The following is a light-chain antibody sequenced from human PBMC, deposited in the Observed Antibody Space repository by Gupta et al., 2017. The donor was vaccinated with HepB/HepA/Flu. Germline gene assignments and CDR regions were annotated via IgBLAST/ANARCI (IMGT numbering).Light chain of an antibody. CDR3: FLQYGESRV. CDR1: TGPVTTAHY. Sequence: GTVILTCGSSTGPVTTAHYPYWFQLKPVQAPRALIYNTVYTHSWIAALFSGSLLGGKAALTISIAQHEDAADYFCFLQYGESRVFGGGTKLTVL. CDR2: NTV. V-gene: IGLV7-46*01. J-gene: IGLJ2*01.